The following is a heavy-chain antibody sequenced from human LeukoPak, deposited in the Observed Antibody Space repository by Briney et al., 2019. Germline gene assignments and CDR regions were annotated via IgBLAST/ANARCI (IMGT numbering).Heavy chain of an antibody. CDR2: ISYDGSNK. D-gene: IGHD2-2*01. CDR1: GFTFSSYG. Sequence: PGGSLRLSCAASGFTFSSYGMHWVRQAPGKGLEWVAVISYDGSNKYYADSVKGRFTISGDNSKNTLYLQMNSLRAEDTAVYYCAKDGAASKRIPAATLFDYWGQGTLVTVSS. J-gene: IGHJ4*02. V-gene: IGHV3-30*18. CDR3: AKDGAASKRIPAATLFDY.